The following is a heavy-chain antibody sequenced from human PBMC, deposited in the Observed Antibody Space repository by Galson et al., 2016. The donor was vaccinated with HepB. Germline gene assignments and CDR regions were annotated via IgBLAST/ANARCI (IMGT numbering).Heavy chain of an antibody. V-gene: IGHV1-18*04. D-gene: IGHD5-12*01. J-gene: IGHJ5*02. CDR3: ARFLGGYDFHP. CDR2: INAYNGNT. CDR1: GYTFTDYY. Sequence: SVKVSCKASGYTFTDYYMHWVRQAPGQGLEWMGWINAYNGNTNYAQSFQGRVTMTTDTSTGTAYMELGNLRSDDPALYYCARFLGGYDFHPWGQGTLVTVAS.